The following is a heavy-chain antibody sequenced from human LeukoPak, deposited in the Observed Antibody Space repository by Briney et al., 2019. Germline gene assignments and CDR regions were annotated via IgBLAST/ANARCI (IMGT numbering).Heavy chain of an antibody. V-gene: IGHV3-74*01. Sequence: GGSLRLSCAASGSTVSTYSMHWVRQVPGKGLVRVSGISSDGATTHYADSVKGRFTISRDNAKNTLYLQMNSLRVEDTAVYYGARGSGFGVWGQGTLVTVSS. J-gene: IGHJ4*02. D-gene: IGHD3-9*01. CDR3: ARGSGFGV. CDR2: ISSDGATT. CDR1: GSTVSTYS.